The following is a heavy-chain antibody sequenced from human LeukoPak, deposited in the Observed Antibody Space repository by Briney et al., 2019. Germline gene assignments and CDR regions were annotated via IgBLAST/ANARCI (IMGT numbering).Heavy chain of an antibody. J-gene: IGHJ6*02. CDR3: ARGAPLLHYGMDV. Sequence: SQTLSLTCAISGDSVSSNSAAWNWIRQSPSRGLGWLGRTYYRSKWYNDYAVSVKGRITINPDTSRNQFSLQLNPVTPEDTAVYYCARGAPLLHYGMDVWGQGTTVTVSS. CDR2: TYYRSKWYN. V-gene: IGHV6-1*01. CDR1: GDSVSSNSAA.